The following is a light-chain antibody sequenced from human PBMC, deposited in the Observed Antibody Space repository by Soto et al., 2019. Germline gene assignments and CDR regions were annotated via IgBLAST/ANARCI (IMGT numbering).Light chain of an antibody. CDR2: GAS. V-gene: IGKV3-20*01. CDR1: QSVSSSY. Sequence: DIVLTQSPGTLSLSPGERATLSCRASQSVSSSYLAWYQQKPGQAPRLLIYGASSRATGIPDRFSGSGSGTDFTLTISSLEPDDFAVYYCQQYGRSPSTFGQGTKLEIK. J-gene: IGKJ2*01. CDR3: QQYGRSPST.